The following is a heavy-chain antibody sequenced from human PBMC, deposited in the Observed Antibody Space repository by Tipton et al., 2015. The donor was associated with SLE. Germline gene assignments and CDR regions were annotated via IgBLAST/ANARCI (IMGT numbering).Heavy chain of an antibody. V-gene: IGHV6-1*01. CDR3: ARLGPTGDLGDAFDI. D-gene: IGHD7-27*01. J-gene: IGHJ3*02. CDR2: TYYRSKWYN. CDR1: GDSVSSNSAA. Sequence: LVQPSQTPSLTCAISGDSVSSNSAAWNWIRQSPSRGLEWLGGTYYRSKWYNDYAVSVKSRITINPDTSKNQFSLQVNSVTPEDTAVYYCARLGPTGDLGDAFDIWGQGTMVTVSS.